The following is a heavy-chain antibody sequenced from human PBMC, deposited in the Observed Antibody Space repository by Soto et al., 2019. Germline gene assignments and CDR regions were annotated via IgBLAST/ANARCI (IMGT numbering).Heavy chain of an antibody. J-gene: IGHJ4*02. CDR3: AKGYDSSGYYHFDY. V-gene: IGHV3-30*18. D-gene: IGHD3-22*01. Sequence: PGGSLRLSCAASGFTFSSHNMNWVRQAPGKGLEWVAVISYDGSNKYYADSVKGRFTISRDNSKNTLYLQMNSLRAEDTAVYYCAKGYDSSGYYHFDYWGQGTLVTVSS. CDR1: GFTFSSHN. CDR2: ISYDGSNK.